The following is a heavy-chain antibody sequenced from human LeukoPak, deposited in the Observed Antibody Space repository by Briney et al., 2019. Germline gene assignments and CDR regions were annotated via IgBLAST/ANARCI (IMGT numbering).Heavy chain of an antibody. CDR3: ATIGVVVTAIPHY. CDR2: ISRSGSTI. V-gene: IGHV3-11*01. J-gene: IGHJ4*02. CDR1: GFTFSDYF. D-gene: IGHD2-21*02. Sequence: GGSLRLSCAASGFTFSDYFMSWIRQAPGKGLEWISYISRSGSTIYYVDSMKGRFTISRDNAKNSVYLQMNSLRAEDTAVYYCATIGVVVTAIPHYWGQGTLVTVSS.